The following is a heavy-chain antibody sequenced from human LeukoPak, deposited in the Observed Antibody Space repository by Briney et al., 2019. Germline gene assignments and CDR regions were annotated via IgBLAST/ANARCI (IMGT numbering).Heavy chain of an antibody. V-gene: IGHV3-23*01. CDR1: GFTFSNHG. Sequence: GGSLRLSRAASGFTFSNHGMIWVRQAPGKGLAWVSAIGGSGSTTYYADSVKGRFTISRDTSKTTLYLQMNSLRVEDTAVYYCAKLVDGSSQYWGQGTLVTVSS. CDR3: AKLVDGSSQY. J-gene: IGHJ4*02. CDR2: IGGSGSTT. D-gene: IGHD2-15*01.